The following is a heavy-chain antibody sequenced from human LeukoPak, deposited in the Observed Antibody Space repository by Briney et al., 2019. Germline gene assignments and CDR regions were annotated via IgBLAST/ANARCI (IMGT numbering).Heavy chain of an antibody. CDR3: ARGYYDFWSGYYTHFDY. CDR1: GFTFSTYN. CDR2: ISSSSSYI. V-gene: IGHV3-21*01. Sequence: GGSLRLSCSASGFTFSTYNMNWVRQAPGKGLEWVSSISSSSSYIYYADSVKGRFTISRDNAKNSLYLQMNSLRAEDTAVYYCARGYYDFWSGYYTHFDYWGQGTLVTVSS. J-gene: IGHJ4*02. D-gene: IGHD3-3*01.